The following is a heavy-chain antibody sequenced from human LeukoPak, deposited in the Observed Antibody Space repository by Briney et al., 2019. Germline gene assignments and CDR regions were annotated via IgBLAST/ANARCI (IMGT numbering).Heavy chain of an antibody. CDR2: IYYSGST. D-gene: IGHD4-17*01. V-gene: IGHV4-31*03. CDR1: GDSISSTSYY. Sequence: SETLSLTCTVSGDSISSTSYYWGWIRQPPGKGLEWIGYIYYSGSTYYNPSLKSRVTISVDTSKNQFSLKLSSVTAADTAVYYCARAPGYGDYHPSGFDYWGQGTLVTVSS. CDR3: ARAPGYGDYHPSGFDY. J-gene: IGHJ4*02.